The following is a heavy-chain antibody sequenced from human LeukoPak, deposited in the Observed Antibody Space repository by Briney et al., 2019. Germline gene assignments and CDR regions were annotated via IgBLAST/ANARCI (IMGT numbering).Heavy chain of an antibody. J-gene: IGHJ6*02. D-gene: IGHD4-17*01. Sequence: TSSQTLSLTSTVSGGSISSGSYYWSWIRQPAGKGLEWIGRIYTSGSTNYNPSLKSRVTISVDTSKNQFSLKLSSVTAADTAVYYCARDYADYYYGMDVWGQGTTVTVSS. CDR3: ARDYADYYYGMDV. CDR2: IYTSGST. V-gene: IGHV4-61*02. CDR1: GGSISSGSYY.